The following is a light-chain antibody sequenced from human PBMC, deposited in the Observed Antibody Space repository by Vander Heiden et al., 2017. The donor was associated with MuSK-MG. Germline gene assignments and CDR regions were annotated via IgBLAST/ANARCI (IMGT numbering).Light chain of an antibody. CDR2: GAS. CDR1: QSVSSSY. J-gene: IGKJ1*01. CDR3: QQYGSWT. V-gene: IGKV3-20*01. Sequence: EIVLTQSPGTLSLSPGERATLSCRASQSVSSSYLAWYQQKPGQAPRLLIYGASSRATGIQDRFSGSGSGTDFTLTSSRRENEDFEVYYCQQYGSWTFGQGTKVEIK.